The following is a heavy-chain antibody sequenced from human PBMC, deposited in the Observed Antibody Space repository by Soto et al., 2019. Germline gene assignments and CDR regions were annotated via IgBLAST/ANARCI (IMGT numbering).Heavy chain of an antibody. CDR3: ARILPGGSYGP. Sequence: GGSLRLSCAASGFTFSSYGMHWVRQAPGKGLEWVAVISYNGSNKYYADTVKGRFTISRDNSKNTLYLQMNSLISEDTAVYYCARILPGGSYGPWGQGTLVTVSS. CDR2: ISYNGSNK. CDR1: GFTFSSYG. D-gene: IGHD2-15*01. J-gene: IGHJ5*02. V-gene: IGHV3-30*03.